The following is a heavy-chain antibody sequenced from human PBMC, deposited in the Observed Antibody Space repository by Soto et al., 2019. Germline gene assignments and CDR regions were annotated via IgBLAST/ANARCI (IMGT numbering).Heavy chain of an antibody. CDR2: ISYDGSNK. V-gene: IGHV3-30-3*01. CDR1: GFTFSSYA. J-gene: IGHJ4*02. CDR3: ARETYSSSWYFDY. Sequence: GSLRLSCAASGFTFSSYAMHWVRQAPGKGLEWVAVISYDGSNKYYADSVKGRFTISRDNSKNTLYLQMNSLRAEDTAVYYCARETYSSSWYFDYWGQGTLVTVSS. D-gene: IGHD6-13*01.